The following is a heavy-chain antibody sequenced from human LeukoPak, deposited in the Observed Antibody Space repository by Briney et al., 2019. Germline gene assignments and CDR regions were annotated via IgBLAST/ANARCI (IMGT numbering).Heavy chain of an antibody. CDR3: ARAVRGDYVFKYYYYYMDV. J-gene: IGHJ6*03. CDR2: ISSSGSTI. Sequence: PGGSLRLSCAASGFTFSSYEMNWVRQAPGKGLEWVSYISSSGSTIYYADSVKGRFTISRDNAKNSLYLQMNSLRAEDTAVYYCARAVRGDYVFKYYYYYMDVWGKGTTVTVSS. D-gene: IGHD4-17*01. CDR1: GFTFSSYE. V-gene: IGHV3-48*03.